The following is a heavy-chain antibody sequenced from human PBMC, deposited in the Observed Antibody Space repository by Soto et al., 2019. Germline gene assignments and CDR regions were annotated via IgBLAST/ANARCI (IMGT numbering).Heavy chain of an antibody. CDR1: GGSFSGYY. J-gene: IGHJ3*02. V-gene: IGHV4-34*01. CDR2: INHSGST. Sequence: SETLSLTCAVYGGSFSGYYWSWIRQPPGKGLEWIGEINHSGSTNYNPSLKSRVTISVDTSKNQFSLKLSSVTAADTAVYYCARLQVVVVAATRAALDIWGQGTMVTLSS. D-gene: IGHD2-15*01. CDR3: ARLQVVVVAATRAALDI.